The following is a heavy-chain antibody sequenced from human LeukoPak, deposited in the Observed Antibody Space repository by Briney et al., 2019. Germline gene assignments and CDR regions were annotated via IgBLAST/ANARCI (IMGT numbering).Heavy chain of an antibody. J-gene: IGHJ5*02. V-gene: IGHV4-59*01. CDR3: ARTRYSSPLLWFDP. CDR1: GGSISSYY. CDR2: IYYSGST. D-gene: IGHD6-13*01. Sequence: SETLSLTCTVSGGSISSYYWSWIRQPPGKGLEWIGYIYYSGSTKYNPSLKSRVTISVDTSKNQFSLKLTSVTAADTAVYYCARTRYSSPLLWFDPWGQGTLVTVSS.